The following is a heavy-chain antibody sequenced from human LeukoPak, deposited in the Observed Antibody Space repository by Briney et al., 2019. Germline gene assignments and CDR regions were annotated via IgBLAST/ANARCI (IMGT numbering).Heavy chain of an antibody. CDR3: ASLPGYYDSSGYYP. J-gene: IGHJ5*02. Sequence: GGSLRLSCAASGFTFDDYGMSWVRQAPGKGLERVSGINWNGGSTGYADSVKGRFTISRDNAKNSLYLQMNSLRAEDTALYYCASLPGYYDSSGYYPWGQGTLVTVSS. V-gene: IGHV3-20*04. CDR1: GFTFDDYG. CDR2: INWNGGST. D-gene: IGHD3-22*01.